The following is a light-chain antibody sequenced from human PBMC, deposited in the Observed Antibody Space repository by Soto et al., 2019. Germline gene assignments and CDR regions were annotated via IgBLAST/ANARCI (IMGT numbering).Light chain of an antibody. V-gene: IGLV2-14*02. J-gene: IGLJ2*01. CDR1: SSDVGAYNS. CDR2: KGT. Sequence: QSALAQPASVSGSPGQSITISCTGTSSDVGAYNSVSWYQQHPHRAPQVIIYKGTQRPSGVSNRFSGSTSGNAASLTISALQADDEAEYYCCSYTSRSTLVFGGGTKVTVL. CDR3: CSYTSRSTLV.